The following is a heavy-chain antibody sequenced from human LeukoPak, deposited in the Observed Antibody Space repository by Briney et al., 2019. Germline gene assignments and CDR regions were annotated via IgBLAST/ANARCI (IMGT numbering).Heavy chain of an antibody. V-gene: IGHV3-7*01. CDR3: ARDLSRSFSMIRGLIQHREFDF. Sequence: PGGSLRLSCVVSGFSFSSYGMGWVRQAPGKGLEWVANIKQDGSEKYYVDSVKGRFTISKDNAKNSLFLQMNSLRAEDTAVYYCARDLSRSFSMIRGLIQHREFDFWGRGTLVTVSS. J-gene: IGHJ4*02. D-gene: IGHD3-10*01. CDR2: IKQDGSEK. CDR1: GFSFSSYG.